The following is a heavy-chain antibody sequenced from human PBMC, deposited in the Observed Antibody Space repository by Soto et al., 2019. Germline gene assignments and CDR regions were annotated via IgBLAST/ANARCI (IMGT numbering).Heavy chain of an antibody. J-gene: IGHJ3*02. V-gene: IGHV3-30*18. D-gene: IGHD3-22*01. Sequence: GGSLRLSCAASGFTFSSYGMHWVRQAPGKGLEWVAVISYDGSNKYYADSVKGRSTISRDNSKSTLYLQMNSLRAEDTAVYYCAKLAYYYDSSGWAFDIWGQGTMVTVSS. CDR2: ISYDGSNK. CDR3: AKLAYYYDSSGWAFDI. CDR1: GFTFSSYG.